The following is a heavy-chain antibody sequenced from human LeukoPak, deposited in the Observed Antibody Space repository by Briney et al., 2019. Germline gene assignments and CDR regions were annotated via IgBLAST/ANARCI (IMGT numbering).Heavy chain of an antibody. V-gene: IGHV1-46*01. CDR1: GYTFTSYY. CDR3: ARDIDSAGVVPAEST. J-gene: IGHJ5*02. D-gene: IGHD2-2*01. CDR2: INPSGGST. Sequence: GASVKVSCKASGYTFTSYYMHWVRQAPGQGLEWMGIINPSGGSTSYAQKFQGRVTMTRDTSTSTVYMELSSLRSEDTAVYYCARDIDSAGVVPAESTWGQGTLVTVSS.